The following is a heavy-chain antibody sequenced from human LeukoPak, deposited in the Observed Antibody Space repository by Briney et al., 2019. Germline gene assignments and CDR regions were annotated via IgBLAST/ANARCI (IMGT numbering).Heavy chain of an antibody. CDR1: GYSFTSYW. CDR3: ASRDYYDNIRTVAAFDY. V-gene: IGHV5-51*01. D-gene: IGHD3-22*01. J-gene: IGHJ4*02. Sequence: GESLKISCKGSGYSFTSYWIGWVRQMPGRGLEWMGIIYPGDSETRYSPAFQGQVSISADKSTSTAYLQWSSLKASDTGIYYCASRDYYDNIRTVAAFDYWGQGTLVTVSS. CDR2: IYPGDSET.